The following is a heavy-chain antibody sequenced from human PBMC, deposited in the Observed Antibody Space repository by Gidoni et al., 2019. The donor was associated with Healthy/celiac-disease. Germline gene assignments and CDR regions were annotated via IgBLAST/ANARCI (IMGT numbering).Heavy chain of an antibody. J-gene: IGHJ4*02. Sequence: QVQLQQWGAGLLKPSEPLSLTCAVYAGSFSGYYGSWIRQPPGKGLEGSGEINHSGSTNYNPSLKSRVTISVDTSKNQFSLKLSSVTAADTAVYYCARGLRDYVWGSYRITYYFDYWGQGTLVTVSS. CDR2: INHSGST. V-gene: IGHV4-34*01. CDR3: ARGLRDYVWGSYRITYYFDY. CDR1: AGSFSGYY. D-gene: IGHD3-16*02.